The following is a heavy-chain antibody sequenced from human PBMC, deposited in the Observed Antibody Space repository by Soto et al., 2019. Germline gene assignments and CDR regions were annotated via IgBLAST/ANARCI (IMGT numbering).Heavy chain of an antibody. Sequence: GGSLRLSCAASGFTFSSYAMSWVRQAPGKGLEWVSAISGSGGSTYYADSVKGRFTISRDNSKNTLYLQMNSLRAEDTAVYYCARPHLDYGDYGAYSIWGQGTLVTVSS. CDR3: ARPHLDYGDYGAYSI. CDR1: GFTFSSYA. CDR2: ISGSGGST. J-gene: IGHJ4*02. D-gene: IGHD4-17*01. V-gene: IGHV3-23*01.